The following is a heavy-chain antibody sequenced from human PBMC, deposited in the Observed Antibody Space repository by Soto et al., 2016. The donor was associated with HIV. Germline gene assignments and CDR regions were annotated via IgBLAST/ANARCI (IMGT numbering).Heavy chain of an antibody. CDR3: VRPTTMTSDAFDI. J-gene: IGHJ3*02. CDR2: ITHFGRT. V-gene: IGHV4-34*02. CDR1: GGSFSGHY. Sequence: QVQLQQWGAGLLKPSETLSLKCAVYGGSFSGHYWSWIRQFPGQGLEWIGEITHFGRTNYNPSLKGRVSLSVDTSKNQFSLKMDSVTAADSAIYYCVRPTTMTSDAFDIWGQGDIGHRVC.